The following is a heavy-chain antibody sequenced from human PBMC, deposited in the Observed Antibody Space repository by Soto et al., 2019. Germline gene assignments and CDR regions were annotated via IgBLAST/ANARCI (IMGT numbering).Heavy chain of an antibody. CDR2: ISPAIGST. CDR3: AREVNTVIMPCDTEDYSGLDV. Sequence: QVQLVQSGAEVKKPGASVKVSCKASGYVFSSAFIHWVRQAPGQGLEWMGMISPAIGSTTYAHNLHGRIAVTRDMSTATVYMDLSSLTSADTAIYYCAREVNTVIMPCDTEDYSGLDVGGQGTTVIVSS. J-gene: IGHJ6*02. CDR1: GYVFSSAF. V-gene: IGHV1-46*04. D-gene: IGHD2-2*01.